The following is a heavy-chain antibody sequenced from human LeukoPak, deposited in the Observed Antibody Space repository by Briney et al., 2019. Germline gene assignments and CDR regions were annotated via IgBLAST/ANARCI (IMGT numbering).Heavy chain of an antibody. D-gene: IGHD3-3*01. CDR1: GFTFSSYG. CDR3: ARDPAKFWSGHDY. V-gene: IGHV3-30*03. Sequence: GGSLGLSCTASGFTFSSYGMHWVRQAPGKGLEWVAVISYDGSNKYYADSVKGRFTISRDNSKNTLYVQMNSLRAEDTAVYYCARDPAKFWSGHDYWGRGTLVTVSS. J-gene: IGHJ4*02. CDR2: ISYDGSNK.